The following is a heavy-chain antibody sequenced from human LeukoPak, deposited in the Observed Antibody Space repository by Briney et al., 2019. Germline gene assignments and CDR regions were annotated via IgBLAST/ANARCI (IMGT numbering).Heavy chain of an antibody. CDR3: ARVMMNYYGMDV. CDR2: IYYSGST. D-gene: IGHD3-16*01. V-gene: IGHV4-39*07. J-gene: IGHJ6*02. CDR1: GGSISSYY. Sequence: SETLSLTCTVSGGSISSYYWGWIRQPPGKGLEWIGSIYYSGSTYYNPSLKSRVTISVDTSKNQFSLKLSSVTAADTAVYYCARVMMNYYGMDVWGQGTTVTVSS.